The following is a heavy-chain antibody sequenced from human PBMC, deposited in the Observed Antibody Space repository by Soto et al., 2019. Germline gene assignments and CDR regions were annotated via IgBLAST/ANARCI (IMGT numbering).Heavy chain of an antibody. D-gene: IGHD3-3*01. V-gene: IGHV4-59*01. CDR3: AREWRKEVAFDI. Sequence: PSETLSLTCTVSGGSISSYYWSWIRQPPGKGLEWIGYIYYSGSTNYNPSLKSRVTISVDTSKNQFSLKLSSVTAADTAVYYCAREWRKEVAFDIWGQGTMVTVSS. CDR1: GGSISSYY. CDR2: IYYSGST. J-gene: IGHJ3*02.